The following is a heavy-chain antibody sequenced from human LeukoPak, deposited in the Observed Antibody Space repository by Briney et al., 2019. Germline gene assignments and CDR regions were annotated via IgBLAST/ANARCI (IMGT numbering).Heavy chain of an antibody. CDR1: GFTFRSYA. D-gene: IGHD3-3*01. CDR2: IGDSGDNT. Sequence: GGSLRLSCAASGFTFRSYAMSWVRQAPEKGLEWVSGIGDSGDNTYYADSVKGRFTISRDNSKNTLYLQMNSLRAEDTAVYYCSKGGLYYDFLRGYQEAFYILGQRTMVTVSS. V-gene: IGHV3-23*01. J-gene: IGHJ3*02. CDR3: SKGGLYYDFLRGYQEAFYI.